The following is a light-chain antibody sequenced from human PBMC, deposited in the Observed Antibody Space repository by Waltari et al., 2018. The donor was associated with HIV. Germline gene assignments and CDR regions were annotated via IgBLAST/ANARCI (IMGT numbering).Light chain of an antibody. CDR1: SSNIGDNS. V-gene: IGLV1-47*01. CDR2: RSN. CDR3: AAWDDSLSGYV. Sequence: QPVLTQPPSASGTPGQRVTISCSGISSNIGDNSVSWYQQLPDTAPKLLIYRSNQRPSGVPDRFSGSKSDTSASLAISGLRSDDEADYYCAAWDDSLSGYVFGTGTKVTVL. J-gene: IGLJ1*01.